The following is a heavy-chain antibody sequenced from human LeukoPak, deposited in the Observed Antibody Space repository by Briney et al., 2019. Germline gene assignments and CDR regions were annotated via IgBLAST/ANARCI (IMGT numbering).Heavy chain of an antibody. Sequence: PSETLSLTCTVSGGSISSYYWTWIRQPPGKGLEWIGYIYYSGTTNYNPSLKSRVTISVDTSKNQFSLKLSSVTAADTAVYYCARGCRDCSGGSCYPNEYFQHWGQGTLVTVSS. V-gene: IGHV4-59*12. CDR2: IYYSGTT. D-gene: IGHD2-15*01. CDR3: ARGCRDCSGGSCYPNEYFQH. J-gene: IGHJ1*01. CDR1: GGSISSYY.